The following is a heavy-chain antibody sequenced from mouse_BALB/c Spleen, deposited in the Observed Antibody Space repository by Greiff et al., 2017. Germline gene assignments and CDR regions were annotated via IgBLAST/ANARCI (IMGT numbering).Heavy chain of an antibody. CDR3: TRGAIYYGNYGGFDY. CDR2: IYPGNSDT. J-gene: IGHJ2*01. V-gene: IGHV1-5*01. D-gene: IGHD2-1*01. CDR1: GYTFTSYW. Sequence: VQLQQSGTVLARPGASVKMSCKASGYTFTSYWMHWVKQRPGQGLEWIGAIYPGNSDTSYNQKFKGKAKLTAVTSTSTAYMELSSLTNEDSAVYYCTRGAIYYGNYGGFDYWGQGTTLTVSS.